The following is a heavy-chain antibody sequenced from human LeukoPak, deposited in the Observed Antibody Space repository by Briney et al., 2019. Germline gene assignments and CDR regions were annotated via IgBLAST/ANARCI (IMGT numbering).Heavy chain of an antibody. CDR3: ARDGSGSYSDY. Sequence: PGGSLRLSCAASGFTFSSYEMNWVRQAPGKGLEWVSCISSSGSTIYYADSVKGRFTISRDNAKNSLYLQMNSLRAEDTAVYYCARDGSGSYSDYWGQGTLVTVSS. CDR2: ISSSGSTI. V-gene: IGHV3-48*03. D-gene: IGHD1-26*01. CDR1: GFTFSSYE. J-gene: IGHJ4*02.